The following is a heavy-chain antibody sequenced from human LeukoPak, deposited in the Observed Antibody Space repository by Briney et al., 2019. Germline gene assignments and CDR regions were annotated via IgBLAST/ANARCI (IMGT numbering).Heavy chain of an antibody. CDR2: ISSGSSDI. J-gene: IGHJ4*02. Sequence: AGSLRLSCAASGFTFSSYSMTWVRQSPGKGLEWVSSISSGSSDIYYADSVKGRFTISRDNAKNSLYLQMNSLRAEDTAVYYCARGHSNSWHYFDYWGQGTLLTVFS. V-gene: IGHV3-21*01. CDR3: ARGHSNSWHYFDY. D-gene: IGHD6-13*01. CDR1: GFTFSSYS.